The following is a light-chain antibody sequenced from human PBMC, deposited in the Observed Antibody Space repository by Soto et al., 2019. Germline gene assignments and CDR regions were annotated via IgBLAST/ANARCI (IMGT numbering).Light chain of an antibody. CDR2: GAS. CDR3: QQYNNWPP. Sequence: EIVMTQSPATLSVSPGERATLSCRASQRVSSNLACYQQKPCQAPRLLIYGASPRATGIPARFSGSVSGTGFTLTISSLQSEDFAVYYCQQYNNWPPFGQGTKLEIK. J-gene: IGKJ2*01. CDR1: QRVSSN. V-gene: IGKV3-15*01.